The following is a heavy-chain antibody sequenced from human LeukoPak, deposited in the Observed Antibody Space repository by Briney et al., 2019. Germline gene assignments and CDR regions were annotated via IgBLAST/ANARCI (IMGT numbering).Heavy chain of an antibody. CDR1: GYTFTGYY. D-gene: IGHD3-3*01. Sequence: ASVKVSCKASGYTFTGYYMHWVRQAPGQGLEWMGWIDPNSGGANYAQKFQGRVTMTRDTSISTAYMELSRLRSDDTAVYYCARGGDDFDLEGDWGQGTLVTVSS. CDR3: ARGGDDFDLEGD. J-gene: IGHJ4*02. CDR2: IDPNSGGA. V-gene: IGHV1-2*02.